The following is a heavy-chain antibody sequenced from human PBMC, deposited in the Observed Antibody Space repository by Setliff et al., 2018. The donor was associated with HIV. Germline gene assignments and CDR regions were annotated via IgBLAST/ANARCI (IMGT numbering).Heavy chain of an antibody. CDR3: ASEAWTSYRSSSGYYYYYMDV. CDR1: GGSVSSVNYY. D-gene: IGHD6-6*01. Sequence: SETLSLTCSVSGGSVSSVNYYWSWIRQPPGKGLEWIGYIHYPGSTTYNPSLKSRVTISVDTSKNQSSLELSSVTAAYTAVYYCASEAWTSYRSSSGYYYYYMDVWGKGTTVTVSS. CDR2: IHYPGST. J-gene: IGHJ6*03. V-gene: IGHV4-61*01.